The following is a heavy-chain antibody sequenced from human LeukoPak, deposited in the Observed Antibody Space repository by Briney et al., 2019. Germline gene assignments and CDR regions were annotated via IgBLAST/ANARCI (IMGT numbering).Heavy chain of an antibody. CDR3: ARGGDYDILTGHIDY. Sequence: GGSLRLSCAASGFTFSSYWMSWVRQAPGKGLEWVANIEQDGSEKYYVDSVKGRFTISRDNAKNSLYLQMNSLRAEDTAVYYCARGGDYDILTGHIDYWGQGTLVTVSS. V-gene: IGHV3-7*01. CDR1: GFTFSSYW. CDR2: IEQDGSEK. J-gene: IGHJ4*02. D-gene: IGHD3-9*01.